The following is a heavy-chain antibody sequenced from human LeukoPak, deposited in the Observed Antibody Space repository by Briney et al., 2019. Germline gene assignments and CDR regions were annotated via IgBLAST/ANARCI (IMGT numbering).Heavy chain of an antibody. J-gene: IGHJ3*02. CDR1: GFTFSSYW. Sequence: SGGSLRLSCAASGFTFSSYWMSWVRQAPGKGLEWVANIKQDGSEKYYVDSVKGRFTISRDNAKNSLYLQMNNLRAEDTAVYYCARDSSIRYYDFWSGSYDAFDIWGQGTMVTVSS. D-gene: IGHD3-3*01. V-gene: IGHV3-7*01. CDR3: ARDSSIRYYDFWSGSYDAFDI. CDR2: IKQDGSEK.